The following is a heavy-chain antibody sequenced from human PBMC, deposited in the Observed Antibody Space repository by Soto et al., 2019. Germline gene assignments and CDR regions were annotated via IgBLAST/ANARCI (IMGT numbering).Heavy chain of an antibody. CDR3: ARTWDNWFDP. Sequence: SETLSLTCAVYGGSFSGYYWSWIRQPPGKGLEWIGYIDDSGRPYYNPSFKSRVTLSLDTSKNQFSLNLNSVTAADTAIYFCARTWDNWFDPWGQGTLVTVSS. D-gene: IGHD3-16*01. J-gene: IGHJ5*02. CDR1: GGSFSGYY. V-gene: IGHV4-34*11. CDR2: IDDSGRP.